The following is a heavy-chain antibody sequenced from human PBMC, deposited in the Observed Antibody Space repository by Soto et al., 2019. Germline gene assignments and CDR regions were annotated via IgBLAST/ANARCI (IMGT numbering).Heavy chain of an antibody. Sequence: SETLSLTCTVSGGSISSSSYYWGWIRQPPGKGLEWIGSIYYSGSTYYNPSLKSRVTISVDTSKNQFSLKLSSVTAADTAVYYCARSGIFVEWLLSVWFDPWGQGTLVTVSS. CDR1: GGSISSSSYY. D-gene: IGHD3-3*01. J-gene: IGHJ5*02. V-gene: IGHV4-39*01. CDR2: IYYSGST. CDR3: ARSGIFVEWLLSVWFDP.